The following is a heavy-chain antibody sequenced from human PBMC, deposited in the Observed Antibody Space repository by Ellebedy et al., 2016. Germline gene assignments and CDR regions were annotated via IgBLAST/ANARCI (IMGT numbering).Heavy chain of an antibody. CDR1: GYTFTSYG. Sequence: ASVKVSCKASGYTFTSYGISWVRQAPGQGLEWMGWISAYNGNTNYAQKLQGRVTMTTDTSTSTAYMELRSLRSDDTAVYYCARDKRYSSGWQTPYFDYWGQGTLVTVSS. J-gene: IGHJ4*02. CDR2: ISAYNGNT. V-gene: IGHV1-18*01. CDR3: ARDKRYSSGWQTPYFDY. D-gene: IGHD6-19*01.